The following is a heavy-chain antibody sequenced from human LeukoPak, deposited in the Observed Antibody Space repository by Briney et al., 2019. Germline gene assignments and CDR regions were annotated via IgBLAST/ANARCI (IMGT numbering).Heavy chain of an antibody. CDR3: ASVPYSLGDY. CDR2: IYPGDSDT. J-gene: IGHJ4*02. CDR1: GYSFTNYW. Sequence: KRGESLKISCKGSGYSFTNYWIGWVRQMPGKGLEWMGIIYPGDSDTTYSPSFQGQVTISADKSISTAYLQWSSLKASDTAIYYCASVPYSLGDYWGQGTLVTVSS. V-gene: IGHV5-51*01. D-gene: IGHD4-11*01.